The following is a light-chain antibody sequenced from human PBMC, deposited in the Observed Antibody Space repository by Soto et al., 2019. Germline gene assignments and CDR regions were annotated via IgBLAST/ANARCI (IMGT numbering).Light chain of an antibody. CDR2: AAS. J-gene: IGKJ2*01. V-gene: IGKV3-20*01. CDR1: QSISSSY. Sequence: EIVLTQSPGTLPLSPGEGATLSCRASQSISSSYLAWYQQKPGQAPRLLIYAASSRATGIPDRFSGSGSGTDFTLTISRLEPEDFAVYYCQLYGSSHMFSLGQGTKVDIK. CDR3: QLYGSSHMFS.